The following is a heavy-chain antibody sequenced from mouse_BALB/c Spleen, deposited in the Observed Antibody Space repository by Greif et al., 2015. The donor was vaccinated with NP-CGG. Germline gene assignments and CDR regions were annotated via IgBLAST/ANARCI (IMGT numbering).Heavy chain of an antibody. Sequence: VQLKDSGPGLVKPSQSLSLTCSVTGYSITSGYYWNWIRQFPGNKLEWMGYISYDGSNNYNPSLKNRISITRDTSKNQFFLKLNSVTTEDTATYYCARDPYGNYLYYAMDYWGQGTSVTVSS. J-gene: IGHJ4*01. CDR3: ARDPYGNYLYYAMDY. CDR2: ISYDGSN. D-gene: IGHD2-1*01. V-gene: IGHV3-6*02. CDR1: GYSITSGYY.